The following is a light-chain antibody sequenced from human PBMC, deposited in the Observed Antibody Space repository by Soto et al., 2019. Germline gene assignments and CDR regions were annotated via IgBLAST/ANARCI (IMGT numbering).Light chain of an antibody. Sequence: QSALTQPASVSGSPGQSITISCTGTSSDVGGYNYVSWYQQHPGKAPKLMIYDVSNRPSGVSNRFYGSKSGNTASLTISGLQADDEADYYCSSYTSSSTIFGTRTKLTVL. CDR2: DVS. CDR1: SSDVGGYNY. J-gene: IGLJ1*01. V-gene: IGLV2-14*01. CDR3: SSYTSSSTI.